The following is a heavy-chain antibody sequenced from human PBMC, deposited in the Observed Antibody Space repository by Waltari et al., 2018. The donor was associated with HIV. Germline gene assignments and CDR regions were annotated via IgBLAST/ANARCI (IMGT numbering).Heavy chain of an antibody. Sequence: EVQLVESGGNLVKPGGSLKLSCEASGFSFRRFSMNWVRQAPGKGPEWISYIHSSGSRIYYADSVKGRFTISRDNAKNSLYLQMNSLRDEDTAVYYCVAAGDYWGQGTLVTVSS. CDR3: VAAGDY. J-gene: IGHJ4*02. CDR1: GFSFRRFS. V-gene: IGHV3-48*02. CDR2: IHSSGSRI.